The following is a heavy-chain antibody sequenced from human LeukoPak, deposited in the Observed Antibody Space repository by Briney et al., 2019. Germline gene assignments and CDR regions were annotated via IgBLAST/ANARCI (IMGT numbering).Heavy chain of an antibody. Sequence: ASVKVSCKASGYTFTSYYMHWVRQAPGQGLEWVGIINPSGGSTSYAQKFQGRVTMTRDTSISTAYMELSSLRSEDTAVYYCAREYSAKRGGYYFDYWGQGTLVTVSS. D-gene: IGHD6-19*01. V-gene: IGHV1-46*01. J-gene: IGHJ4*02. CDR2: INPSGGST. CDR3: AREYSAKRGGYYFDY. CDR1: GYTFTSYY.